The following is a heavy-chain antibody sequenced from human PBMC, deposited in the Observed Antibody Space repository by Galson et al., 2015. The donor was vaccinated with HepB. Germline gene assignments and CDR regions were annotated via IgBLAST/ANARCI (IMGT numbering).Heavy chain of an antibody. J-gene: IGHJ5*02. D-gene: IGHD3-16*01. Sequence: SLRLSCAGSGFIFRHHAMAWIRQAPGKGLEWVSGINGRGSTRSYSDAVKGRFSISRDNSKDTVFLQMDNLRAEDTAVYYCVEDGSWFGGDWFDPWGQGALVTVS. CDR1: GFIFRHHA. CDR2: INGRGSTR. CDR3: VEDGSWFGGDWFDP. V-gene: IGHV3-23*01.